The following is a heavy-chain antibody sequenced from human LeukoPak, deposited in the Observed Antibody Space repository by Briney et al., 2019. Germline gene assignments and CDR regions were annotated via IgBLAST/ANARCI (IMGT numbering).Heavy chain of an antibody. Sequence: SETLSLTCAVYGGSFSGYYWSWIRQPPGKGLEWIGEINHSGSTNYNPSLKSRVNISVDTSKNQFSLKLSSVTAADTAVYYCARGSCTGGVCRYYYYYYYMDVWGKGTTVTVSS. J-gene: IGHJ6*03. CDR3: ARGSCTGGVCRYYYYYYYMDV. V-gene: IGHV4-34*01. D-gene: IGHD2-8*02. CDR2: INHSGST. CDR1: GGSFSGYY.